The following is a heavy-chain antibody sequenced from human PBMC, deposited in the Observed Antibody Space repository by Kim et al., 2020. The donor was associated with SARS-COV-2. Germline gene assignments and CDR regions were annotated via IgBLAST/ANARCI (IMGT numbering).Heavy chain of an antibody. D-gene: IGHD6-13*01. CDR1: GYTFTGYY. V-gene: IGHV1-2*02. CDR2: INPNSGGT. CDR3: ARGGPQLVLYYYYGMDV. Sequence: ASVKVSCKSSGYTFTGYYMHWVRQAPGQGLEWMGWINPNSGGTNYAQKFQGRVTMTRDTSISTAYMELSRLRSDDTAVYYCARGGPQLVLYYYYGMDVWGQGTTVTVSS. J-gene: IGHJ6*02.